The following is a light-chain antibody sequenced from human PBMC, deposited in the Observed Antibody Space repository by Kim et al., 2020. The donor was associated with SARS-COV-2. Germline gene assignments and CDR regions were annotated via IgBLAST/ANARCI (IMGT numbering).Light chain of an antibody. J-gene: IGLJ2*01. CDR2: DNG. V-gene: IGLV1-51*01. CDR1: SNNIGMNF. CDR3: GTWDSSLRAGGL. Sequence: QSVLTQPPSVSAAPGQNVTISCSGTSNNIGMNFVSWYQQLPGTAPKLLIYDNGERPSWIPDRFSGSKSGTSATLDITGVQTGDEAHYYCGTWDSSLRAGGLFGGGTKVTVL.